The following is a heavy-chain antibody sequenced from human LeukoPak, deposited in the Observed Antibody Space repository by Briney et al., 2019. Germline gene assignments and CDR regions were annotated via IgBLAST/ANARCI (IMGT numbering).Heavy chain of an antibody. CDR1: GFTFSDYY. J-gene: IGHJ6*02. CDR3: ARGNYGMDV. V-gene: IGHV3-11*01. Sequence: GGSLRLSCAASGFTFSDYYMTRIRQAPGKGPEWLSYITGSGNSKYYADSVRGRFTISRDNAKNSLYLQMDSLRAEDTAVYYCARGNYGMDVWGRGTSVTVSS. CDR2: ITGSGNSK.